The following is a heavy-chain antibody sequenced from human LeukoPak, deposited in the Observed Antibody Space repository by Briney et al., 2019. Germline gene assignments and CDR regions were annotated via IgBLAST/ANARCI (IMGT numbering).Heavy chain of an antibody. J-gene: IGHJ6*02. Sequence: QPGGSLRLSCVASGFTFSESWMTWVRQAPGRGPEWVANVNRDGSETYYLDSVKGRFTISKDNAKNSLYLQMNSLRAEDTALYHCARNNGMDVWGQGTTVIVSS. CDR2: VNRDGSET. V-gene: IGHV3-7*03. CDR3: ARNNGMDV. CDR1: GFTFSESW.